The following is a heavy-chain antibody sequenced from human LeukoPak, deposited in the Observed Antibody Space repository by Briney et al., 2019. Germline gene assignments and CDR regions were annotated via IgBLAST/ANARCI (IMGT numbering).Heavy chain of an antibody. V-gene: IGHV3-74*01. CDR1: GFTFSAFW. Sequence: GGSLRLSCAASGFTFSAFWMHWVRQAPGKGLVWVSRINSDGSSTTYADSVKGRFTVSRDNAKNTLYLQMNSLRAEDTAVYYCAKLTTSWGQGTLVTVSS. CDR2: INSDGSST. D-gene: IGHD4-11*01. CDR3: AKLTTS. J-gene: IGHJ4*02.